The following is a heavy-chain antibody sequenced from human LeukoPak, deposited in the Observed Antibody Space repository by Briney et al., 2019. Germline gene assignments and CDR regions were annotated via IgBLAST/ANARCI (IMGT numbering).Heavy chain of an antibody. D-gene: IGHD2-15*01. CDR2: IKSKTDGGTT. V-gene: IGHV3-15*01. J-gene: IGHJ4*02. Sequence: NPGGSLRLSCAASGFTFSNAWMSWVRQAPGKGLEWVGRIKSKTDGGTTDYAAPVKGRFTIYRDDSQNTLYLQMNSLKTEDTAVYYSTTDGKDIVVVVAATPQFDYWGQGTLVTVSS. CDR3: TTDGKDIVVVVAATPQFDY. CDR1: GFTFSNAW.